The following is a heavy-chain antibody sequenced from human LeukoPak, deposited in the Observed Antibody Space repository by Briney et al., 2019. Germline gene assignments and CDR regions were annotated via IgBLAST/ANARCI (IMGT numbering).Heavy chain of an antibody. CDR1: GDSVSIYY. CDR2: IYYSGST. D-gene: IGHD5-12*01. CDR3: ARARGYSGYAYFDY. Sequence: PSETLPLTCTVSGDSVSIYYWSWIRQPPGQGLGWIGYIYYSGSTNYNPSLKSRVTISVDTSRNQFSLKLSSVTAADMAVYYCARARGYSGYAYFDYWGQGTLVTVSS. J-gene: IGHJ4*02. V-gene: IGHV4-59*02.